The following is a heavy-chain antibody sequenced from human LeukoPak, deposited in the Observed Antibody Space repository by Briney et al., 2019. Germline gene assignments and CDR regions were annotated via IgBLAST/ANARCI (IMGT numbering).Heavy chain of an antibody. CDR2: VYYSGGT. Sequence: SETLSLTCTVSGGSISSGDYYWTWIRQHPGKGLEWIGYVYYSGGTYYNPSLKNRVTISVDTSKNQFSLKLSSVTAADTAVYYCASGAAATYDYWGQGTLVTVSS. CDR1: GGSISSGDYY. CDR3: ASGAAATYDY. J-gene: IGHJ4*02. D-gene: IGHD6-13*01. V-gene: IGHV4-30-4*01.